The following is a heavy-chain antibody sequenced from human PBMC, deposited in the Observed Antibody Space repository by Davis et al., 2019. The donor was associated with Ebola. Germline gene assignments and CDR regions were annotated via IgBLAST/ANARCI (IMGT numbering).Heavy chain of an antibody. Sequence: GSLRLSCTVSGASIRSTSYYWGWIRQPPGKALEWIGSIYYSGNTYYNPSLKSRVTTSVDTSKNQFSLKLSSVTAADTAVYYCARAPTIYYYYGMDVWGQGTTVTVSS. J-gene: IGHJ6*02. V-gene: IGHV4-39*07. CDR2: IYYSGNT. CDR3: ARAPTIYYYYGMDV. CDR1: GASIRSTSYY. D-gene: IGHD2-2*01.